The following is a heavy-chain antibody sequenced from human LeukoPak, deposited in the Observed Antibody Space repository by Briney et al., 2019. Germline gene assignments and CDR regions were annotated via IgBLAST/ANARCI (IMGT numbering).Heavy chain of an antibody. J-gene: IGHJ4*02. D-gene: IGHD3-22*01. CDR2: INPNSGGT. CDR1: GYTFTGYY. Sequence: ASVKVSCKASGYTFTGYYMQWVRQAPGQGLEWMGWINPNSGGTNYAQKFQGRVTMTRDTSISPAYMELSRLRSDDTAVYYCARAYYTYYYDTSGYYLDYWGQGTLVTVPS. CDR3: ARAYYTYYYDTSGYYLDY. V-gene: IGHV1-2*02.